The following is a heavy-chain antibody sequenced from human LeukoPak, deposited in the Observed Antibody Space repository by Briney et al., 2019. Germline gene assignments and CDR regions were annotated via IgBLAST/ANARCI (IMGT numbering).Heavy chain of an antibody. CDR3: ARVPAFPGYGHVGAFDI. J-gene: IGHJ3*02. D-gene: IGHD5-18*01. CDR2: IYTSGST. V-gene: IGHV4-61*02. CDR1: GGSISSGSYY. Sequence: PSQTLSLTCTVSGGSISSGSYYRSWIRQPAGKGLEWIGRIYTSGSTNYNPSLKSRVTISVDTSKNQFSLKLSSVTAADTAVYYCARVPAFPGYGHVGAFDIWGQGTMVTVSS.